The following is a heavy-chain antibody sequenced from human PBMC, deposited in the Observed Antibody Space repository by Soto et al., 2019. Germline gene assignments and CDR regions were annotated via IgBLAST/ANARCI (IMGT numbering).Heavy chain of an antibody. CDR3: ARFLFYWYSINWYLFAY. J-gene: IGHJ4*02. V-gene: IGHV5-51*01. CDR2: IYPGDSDS. Sequence: GESLKISCKGSGYSFGSHWIGWVRQMPGKGLEWMGIIYPGDSDSRYSPSFQGQVTISADKSNSTAYLQWRSLKASDTAMYYCARFLFYWYSINWYLFAYRAQG. CDR1: GYSFGSHW. D-gene: IGHD6-13*01.